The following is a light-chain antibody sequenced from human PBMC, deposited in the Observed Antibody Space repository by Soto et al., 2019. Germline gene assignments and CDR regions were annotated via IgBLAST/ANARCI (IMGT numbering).Light chain of an antibody. CDR3: QQHSNWPYT. CDR2: DAS. V-gene: IGKV3-11*01. CDR1: QSVGSS. J-gene: IGKJ5*01. Sequence: EIVLTQSPATLSLSPGERATLSCRASQSVGSSLVWCQQRPGQAPRLLIYDASNRATGIPARFSGSGSGTDFTLSISSLEPEDFAVYYCQQHSNWPYTFGQGTRLEIK.